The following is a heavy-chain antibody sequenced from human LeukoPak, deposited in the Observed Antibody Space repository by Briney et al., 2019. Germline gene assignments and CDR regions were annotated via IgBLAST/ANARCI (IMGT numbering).Heavy chain of an antibody. CDR3: AKDGSYDSSGYYLDY. D-gene: IGHD3-22*01. J-gene: IGHJ4*02. V-gene: IGHV3-9*01. CDR1: GFTFDDYA. CDR2: ISWNSGSI. Sequence: GGSLRLSCAASGFTFDDYAMHWVRQAPGKGLEWVSGISWNSGSIGYADSVKGRFTISRDNAKNSLYLQMNSLKAEDTALYYCAKDGSYDSSGYYLDYWGQGTLVTVSS.